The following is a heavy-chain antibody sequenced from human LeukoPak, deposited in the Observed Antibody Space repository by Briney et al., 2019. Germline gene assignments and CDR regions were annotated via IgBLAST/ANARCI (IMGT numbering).Heavy chain of an antibody. CDR1: GGSFSGYY. Sequence: SDTLSLTCAVYGGSFSGYYWSWIRQPPGKGLEWIGEINHSGSTNYNPSLKSRVTISVDTSKNQFSLKLSSVTAADTAVYYCARGSIYYYYYGMDVWGQGTTVTVSS. CDR3: ARGSIYYYYYGMDV. J-gene: IGHJ6*02. V-gene: IGHV4-34*01. D-gene: IGHD2-21*01. CDR2: INHSGST.